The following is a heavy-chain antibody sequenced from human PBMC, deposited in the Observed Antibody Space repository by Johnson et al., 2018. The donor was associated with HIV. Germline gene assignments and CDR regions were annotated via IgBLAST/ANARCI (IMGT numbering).Heavy chain of an antibody. CDR3: ARDYHYVWGSSYGFDI. CDR2: IYSGGST. Sequence: VQLVESGGGVVQPGGSLRLSCAASGFTVSSNYMSWVRQAPGKGLEWVSVIYSGGSTYYADFVKDRFIISRDNSKNTLYLQMNSLRAEDTAVYYCARDYHYVWGSSYGFDIWGQGTMVIVSS. D-gene: IGHD3-16*01. CDR1: GFTVSSNY. V-gene: IGHV3-66*01. J-gene: IGHJ3*02.